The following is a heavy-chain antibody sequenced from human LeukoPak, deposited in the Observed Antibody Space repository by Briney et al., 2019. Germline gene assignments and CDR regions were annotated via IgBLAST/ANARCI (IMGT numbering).Heavy chain of an antibody. J-gene: IGHJ4*02. V-gene: IGHV3-21*04. CDR3: AKPLGGGDWWGDY. D-gene: IGHD2-21*02. CDR2: ISSSTTYI. CDR1: GFTFSSYT. Sequence: GGSLRLSCAASGFTFSSYTMNWVRQAPGKGLEWVSSISSSTTYIYYADSVKGRFTISRDNSKNTLYLQMNSLRAEDTAVYYCAKPLGGGDWWGDYWGQGTLVTVSS.